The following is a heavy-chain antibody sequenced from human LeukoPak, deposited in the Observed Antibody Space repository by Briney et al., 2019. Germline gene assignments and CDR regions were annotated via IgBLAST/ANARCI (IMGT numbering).Heavy chain of an antibody. V-gene: IGHV3-7*01. CDR2: IKQDGSEK. CDR3: ARDYPYYYDSSGYLAPYYFDY. Sequence: GGSLRLSCAASGSTLSSYAMSWVRQAPGKGLEWVANIKQDGSEKYYVDSVKGRFTISRDNAKNSLYLQMNSLRAEDTAVYYCARDYPYYYDSSGYLAPYYFDYWGQGTLVTVSS. CDR1: GSTLSSYA. D-gene: IGHD3-22*01. J-gene: IGHJ4*02.